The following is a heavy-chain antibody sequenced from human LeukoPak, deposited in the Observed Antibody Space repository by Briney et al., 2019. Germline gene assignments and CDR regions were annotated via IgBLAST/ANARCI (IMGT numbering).Heavy chain of an antibody. V-gene: IGHV3-30*18. J-gene: IGHJ4*02. Sequence: PGRSLRLSCAASGFTFSIYGMHWVRQAPGKGVEWVAVISYDGSNKYYADSVKGRYTISRDNSKNTLYLQMNSLRAEDTAVYYCAKDLPGALDYWGQGTLVTVSS. CDR1: GFTFSIYG. D-gene: IGHD3-10*01. CDR3: AKDLPGALDY. CDR2: ISYDGSNK.